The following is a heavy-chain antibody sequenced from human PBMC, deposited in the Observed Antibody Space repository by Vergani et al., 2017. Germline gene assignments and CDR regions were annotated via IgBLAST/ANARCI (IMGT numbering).Heavy chain of an antibody. Sequence: QVQLQESGPGLVKPSETLSLTCTVSGGSISSYYWSWIRQPPGKGLEWIGYIYYSGSTNYNPSLKSRVTISVDTSKNQFSLKLSSVTAADTAVYYCARGSSVHLWWGQGTLVTVSS. D-gene: IGHD6-6*01. V-gene: IGHV4-59*12. CDR1: GGSISSYY. J-gene: IGHJ4*02. CDR2: IYYSGST. CDR3: ARGSSVHLW.